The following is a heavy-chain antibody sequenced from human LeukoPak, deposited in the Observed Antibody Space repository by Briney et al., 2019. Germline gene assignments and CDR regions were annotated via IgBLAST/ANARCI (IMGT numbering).Heavy chain of an antibody. V-gene: IGHV3-30-3*01. D-gene: IGHD3-10*01. CDR3: ARTTTPHYYGSGSYALGY. J-gene: IGHJ4*02. CDR1: GFTFSSYA. CDR2: ISYDGSNK. Sequence: GGSLRLSCAASGFTFSSYAMHWVRQAPGKGLEWVAVISYDGSNKYYADSVKGRFSISRDNSKNTLYLQMSSLSAEDTAVYYCARTTTPHYYGSGSYALGYWGQGTLVTVPS.